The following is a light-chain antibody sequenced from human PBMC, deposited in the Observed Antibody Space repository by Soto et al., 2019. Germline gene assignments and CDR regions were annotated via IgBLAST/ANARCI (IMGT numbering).Light chain of an antibody. CDR3: QQYDKWPRT. J-gene: IGKJ1*01. Sequence: EIVMTQSPATLSVSPGERATLSCRASQSVSRNLAWYQQTRGQAPRLLMYGASTRATGVPARFSGSGSGTEFTLTISNLQSEDFAVYHCQQYDKWPRTFGQGTKVEI. CDR2: GAS. V-gene: IGKV3-15*01. CDR1: QSVSRN.